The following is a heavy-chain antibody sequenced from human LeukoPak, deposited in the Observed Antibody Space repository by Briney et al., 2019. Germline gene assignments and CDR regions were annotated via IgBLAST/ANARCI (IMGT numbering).Heavy chain of an antibody. Sequence: GGSLRLSCAASGFTVSSNYMSWVRQAPGKGLEWVSVIYSGGSTYYADSVKGRFTISRDNSKNTLYLQMNSLRAEDTAVYYCARAPYSYGYEGYDYWGQGTLVTVSS. J-gene: IGHJ4*02. CDR1: GFTVSSNY. D-gene: IGHD5-18*01. V-gene: IGHV3-53*01. CDR3: ARAPYSYGYEGYDY. CDR2: IYSGGST.